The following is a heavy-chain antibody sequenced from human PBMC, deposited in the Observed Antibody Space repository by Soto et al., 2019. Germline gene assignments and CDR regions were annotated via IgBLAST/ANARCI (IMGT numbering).Heavy chain of an antibody. CDR1: GFTFSSYW. Sequence: EVQLVESGGGLVQPGGSLRLSCAASGFTFSSYWMHWVRQVPGKGLVWVARLNYDGSTTTYADSVTGRFTISRDNARNTLYLQMISLRAEDSGVYYCARAGTGWYWFDPWGQGTLVTVSS. CDR3: ARAGTGWYWFDP. V-gene: IGHV3-74*01. J-gene: IGHJ5*02. CDR2: LNYDGSTT. D-gene: IGHD6-19*01.